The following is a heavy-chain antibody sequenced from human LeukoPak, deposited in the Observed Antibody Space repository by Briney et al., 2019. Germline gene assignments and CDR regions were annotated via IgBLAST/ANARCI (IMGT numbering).Heavy chain of an antibody. CDR1: GGSISNYY. CDR3: ARLLIAAAGQVDYYGMDV. Sequence: SETLSLTCTVSGGSISNYYWSWIRQPAGKGLEWIGRFYTSGSTNYNPSLKSRVTMSVDTSKNQFSLKLNSVTAADTAVYYCARLLIAAAGQVDYYGMDVWGQGTTVTVSS. J-gene: IGHJ6*02. V-gene: IGHV4-4*07. D-gene: IGHD6-13*01. CDR2: FYTSGST.